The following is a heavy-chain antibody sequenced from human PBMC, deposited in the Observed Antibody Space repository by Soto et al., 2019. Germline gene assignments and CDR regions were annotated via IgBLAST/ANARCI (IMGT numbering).Heavy chain of an antibody. D-gene: IGHD3-22*01. V-gene: IGHV1-69*06. J-gene: IGHJ4*02. CDR3: ARAGERDYYDSSGYFDY. Sequence: ASVKVSCKASGGTFSSYAISWVRQAPGQGLEWMGGIIPIFGTANYAQKFQGRVTITADKSTSTAYMELSSLRSEDTAVYYCARAGERDYYDSSGYFDYWGQGTLVTVSS. CDR2: IIPIFGTA. CDR1: GGTFSSYA.